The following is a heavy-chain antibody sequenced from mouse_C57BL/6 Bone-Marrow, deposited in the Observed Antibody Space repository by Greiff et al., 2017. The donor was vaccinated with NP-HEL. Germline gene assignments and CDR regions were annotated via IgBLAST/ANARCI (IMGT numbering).Heavy chain of an antibody. J-gene: IGHJ4*01. CDR3: AREGGSSPYYYAMDY. D-gene: IGHD1-1*01. CDR2: IHPNSGST. Sequence: VQLQQPGAELVKPGASVKLSCKASGYTFTSYWMHWVKQRPGQGLEWIGMIHPNSGSTNYNEKFKSKATLTVDKSSSTAYMQLSSLTSEDSAVYDCAREGGSSPYYYAMDYWGRGTSVTVSS. CDR1: GYTFTSYW. V-gene: IGHV1-64*01.